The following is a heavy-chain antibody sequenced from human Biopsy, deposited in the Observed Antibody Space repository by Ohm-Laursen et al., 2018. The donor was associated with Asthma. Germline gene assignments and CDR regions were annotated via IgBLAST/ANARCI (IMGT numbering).Heavy chain of an antibody. D-gene: IGHD3-16*02. V-gene: IGHV3-30-3*01. CDR3: ARDLHPTNHLGELSEGFDY. CDR2: ISYDGSNK. CDR1: GFTFSSYA. Sequence: LRLSCAASGFTFSSYAMHWVRQAPGKGLEWVAVISYDGSNKYYADSVKGRFTISRDNSKNTLYLQMNSLRAEDTAVYYCARDLHPTNHLGELSEGFDYWGQGTLVTVS. J-gene: IGHJ4*02.